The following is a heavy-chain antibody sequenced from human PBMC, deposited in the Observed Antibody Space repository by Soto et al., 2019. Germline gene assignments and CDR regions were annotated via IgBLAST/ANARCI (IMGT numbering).Heavy chain of an antibody. CDR2: MNPNSGNT. Sequence: SVKVSCKASGYTFTSYDINWVRQATGQGLEWMGWMNPNSGNTGYAQKFQGRVTMTRNTSISTAYMELSSLRSEDTAVYYCARGAKTDLWFGELLYDYWGQGTLVTVSS. CDR3: ARGAKTDLWFGELLYDY. V-gene: IGHV1-8*01. CDR1: GYTFTSYD. D-gene: IGHD3-10*01. J-gene: IGHJ4*02.